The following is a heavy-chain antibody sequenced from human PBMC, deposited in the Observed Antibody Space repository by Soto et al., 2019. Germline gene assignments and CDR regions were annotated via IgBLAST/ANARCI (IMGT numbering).Heavy chain of an antibody. CDR2: ISGSTGNT. Sequence: QVQLVQSGAEVKKPGASVKVSCKASGYRFSGYGISWARLAPGQGLEWIGWISGSTGNTQYSQNFQARITVTADTSTSTAFMELRSLGSDDTAIYFCAMSPLASRPSWFDPWGPGTLVTVSS. D-gene: IGHD6-6*01. CDR1: GYRFSGYG. J-gene: IGHJ5*02. V-gene: IGHV1-18*04. CDR3: AMSPLASRPSWFDP.